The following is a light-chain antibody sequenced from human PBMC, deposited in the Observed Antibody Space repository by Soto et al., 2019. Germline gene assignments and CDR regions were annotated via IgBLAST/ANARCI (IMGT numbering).Light chain of an antibody. V-gene: IGKV3-15*01. J-gene: IGKJ4*01. Sequence: EIVMTQSPAALSVSPGERATLSCKASHRVSSYLAWYQQKPGQAPRLLIFATSTRATGIPARFSGSWSGTECTLTISSLQSEDVAVYYCQQYNNWPLTLSGGTKVDIK. CDR1: HRVSSY. CDR2: ATS. CDR3: QQYNNWPLT.